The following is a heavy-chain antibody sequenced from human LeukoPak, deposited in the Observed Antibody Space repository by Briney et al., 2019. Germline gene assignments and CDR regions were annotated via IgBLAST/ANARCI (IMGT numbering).Heavy chain of an antibody. J-gene: IGHJ4*02. CDR2: INPNSGGT. V-gene: IGHV1-2*02. CDR1: GYTFSGYY. Sequence: ASVKVSCKASGYTFSGYYMHWVRQAPGQGLEWMGWINPNSGGTNYAQKFQGRVTMTRDTSISTAYMELSRLRSDDTAVYYCARNFYFDSSGYYHYWGQGTLVTVSS. D-gene: IGHD3-22*01. CDR3: ARNFYFDSSGYYHY.